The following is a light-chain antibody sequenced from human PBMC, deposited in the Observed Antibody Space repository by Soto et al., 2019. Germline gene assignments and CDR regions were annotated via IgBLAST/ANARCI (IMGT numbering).Light chain of an antibody. Sequence: QSVLTQPPSASGPPGQRVTISCSGGSSNIGSNFVYWYQQLPGTAPKLLIYDNDQRPSGVPDRISGSKSGTSASLAISGLRSEDEGDYYCAAWDDSLSGRDVFGTGTKLTVL. CDR3: AAWDDSLSGRDV. J-gene: IGLJ1*01. V-gene: IGLV1-47*02. CDR2: DND. CDR1: SSNIGSNF.